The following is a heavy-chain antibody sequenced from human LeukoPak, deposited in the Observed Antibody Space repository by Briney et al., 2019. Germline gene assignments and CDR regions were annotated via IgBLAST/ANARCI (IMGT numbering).Heavy chain of an antibody. CDR2: FSGSSSTL. CDR1: GFTVSSNY. Sequence: GGSLRLSCAASGFTVSSNYMSWVRQAPGKGLEWVSYFSGSSSTLYYADSVKGRFTISRDSAKNSLYLQMNSLRDEDTAVYYCARDRHDYINSGPAYYYGMDVWGQGTTVTVSS. D-gene: IGHD4-11*01. V-gene: IGHV3-48*02. J-gene: IGHJ6*02. CDR3: ARDRHDYINSGPAYYYGMDV.